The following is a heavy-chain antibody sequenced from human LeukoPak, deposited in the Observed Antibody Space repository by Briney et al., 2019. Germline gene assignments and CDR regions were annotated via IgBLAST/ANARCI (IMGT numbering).Heavy chain of an antibody. CDR3: AVSMVRGVTDYYYYYMDV. J-gene: IGHJ6*03. V-gene: IGHV4-59*01. CDR1: GGSISSYY. D-gene: IGHD3-10*01. CDR2: IYYSGST. Sequence: SETLSLTCTVSGGSISSYYWSWIRQPPGKGLEWIGYIYYSGSTNYNPSLKSRVTISVDTSKNQFSLKLSSVTAADTAVYYCAVSMVRGVTDYYYYYMDVWGKGTTVTIS.